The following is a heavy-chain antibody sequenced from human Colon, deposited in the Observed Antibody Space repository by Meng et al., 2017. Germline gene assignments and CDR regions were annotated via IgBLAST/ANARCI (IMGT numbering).Heavy chain of an antibody. D-gene: IGHD4-17*01. CDR1: GGSFSGFY. Sequence: QVQIPRGGAGLLKPSETLSLTFAVAGGSFSGFYWSWIRQPPGKGLEWIGEIDHFGISNYNSSLKGRLTMSVDTSKKQISLTLTSVTAADTAVYYCATGLRHGDWFDPWGPGTLVTVSS. J-gene: IGHJ5*02. CDR3: ATGLRHGDWFDP. CDR2: IDHFGIS. V-gene: IGHV4-34*02.